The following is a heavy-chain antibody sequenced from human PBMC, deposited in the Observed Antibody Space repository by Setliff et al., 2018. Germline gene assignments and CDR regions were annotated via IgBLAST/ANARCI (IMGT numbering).Heavy chain of an antibody. V-gene: IGHV1-2*06. CDR1: GYTFTGYY. Sequence: ASVKVSCKASGYTFTGYYMHWVRQAPGQGLEWMGRINPNSGGTNYAQKFQGRVTMTRDTSISTAYMELSRLKSHDTAVYYCARVKAPALYYYMDVWGKGTTVTVSS. J-gene: IGHJ6*03. CDR3: ARVKAPALYYYMDV. CDR2: INPNSGGT. D-gene: IGHD3-16*02.